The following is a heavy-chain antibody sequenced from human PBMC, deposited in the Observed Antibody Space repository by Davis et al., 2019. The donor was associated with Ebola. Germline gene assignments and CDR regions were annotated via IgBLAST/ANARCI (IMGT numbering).Heavy chain of an antibody. CDR2: IYHSGST. V-gene: IGHV4-38-2*02. Sequence: PGGSLRLSCTVSGYSISSGYYWGWIRQPPGKGLEWIGEIYHSGSTNYNPSLKSRVTISVDKSKNQFSLKLSSVTAADTAVYYCARGRDKDYGDYNFDYWGQGTLVTVSS. J-gene: IGHJ4*02. CDR3: ARGRDKDYGDYNFDY. D-gene: IGHD4-17*01. CDR1: GYSISSGYY.